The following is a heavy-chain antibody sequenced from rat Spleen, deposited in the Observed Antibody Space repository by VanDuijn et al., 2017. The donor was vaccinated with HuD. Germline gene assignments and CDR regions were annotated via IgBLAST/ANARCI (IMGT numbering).Heavy chain of an antibody. J-gene: IGHJ4*01. CDR1: GFTFSDYN. CDR3: ARHGSGYGVMDA. CDR2: ISYDGSSP. Sequence: EVQLVESGGGLVQPGRSLKLSCAASGFTFSDYNMAWVRQAPKKGLEWVATISYDGSSPYYRDAVKGRFTISRDTAKSTLSLQMDSLRSEDTATYYCARHGSGYGVMDAWGQGASVTGSS. D-gene: IGHD4-3*01. V-gene: IGHV5-7*01.